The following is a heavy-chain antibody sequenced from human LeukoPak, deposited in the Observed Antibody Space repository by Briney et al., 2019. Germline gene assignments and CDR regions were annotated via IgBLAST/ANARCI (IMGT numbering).Heavy chain of an antibody. J-gene: IGHJ4*02. V-gene: IGHV3-21*01. Sequence: GGFLRLSCAASGFAFNIYRMNWVRQAPGKALEWVSSISSSSSDIHYADSVSGRFTISRDNAQMSLYLQMNTLRAEDTAVYYCAREQKLYDGSGSSTFDFWGQGTLVTVSS. CDR3: AREQKLYDGSGSSTFDF. CDR2: ISSSSSDI. D-gene: IGHD3-10*01. CDR1: GFAFNIYR.